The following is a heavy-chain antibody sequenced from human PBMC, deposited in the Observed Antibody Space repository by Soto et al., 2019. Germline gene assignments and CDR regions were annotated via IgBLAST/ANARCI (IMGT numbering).Heavy chain of an antibody. V-gene: IGHV1-69*01. J-gene: IGHJ3*02. D-gene: IGHD6-13*01. CDR3: AWGHSWQQLVEGDAFDI. CDR1: GGTFSSYA. CDR2: IIPIFGTA. Sequence: QVQLVQSGAEVKKPGSSVKVSCKASGGTFSSYAISWVRQAPGQGLEWMGGIIPIFGTANYAQKFQCRVTITADESTSTAYMELSSLRSEDTAVYYCAWGHSWQQLVEGDAFDIWGQGTMVTVSS.